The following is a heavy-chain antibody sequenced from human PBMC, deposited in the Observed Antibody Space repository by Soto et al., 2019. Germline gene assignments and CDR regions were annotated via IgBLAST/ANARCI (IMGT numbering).Heavy chain of an antibody. J-gene: IGHJ6*02. CDR1: GGSVSSGSYY. CDR2: IYYSVST. Sequence: SETLSLTCTVSGGSVSSGSYYWSWIRQPPGKGLEWIGYIYYSVSTNYNPSLKSRVTISVDTSKNQFSLKLSSVTAADTVVYYCARAMNYGSGWAMDVWGQGTTVTVSS. V-gene: IGHV4-61*01. D-gene: IGHD3-10*01. CDR3: ARAMNYGSGWAMDV.